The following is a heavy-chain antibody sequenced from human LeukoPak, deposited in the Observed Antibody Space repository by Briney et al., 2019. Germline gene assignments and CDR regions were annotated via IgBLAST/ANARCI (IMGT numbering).Heavy chain of an antibody. CDR3: ARGRIVSRSWYRREYYYYYMDV. Sequence: ASVKVSCKASGYTFTSYHMHWVRQAPGQGLEWMGIINPSGGTTNYAQKFRGRVTMTRDMSTSTVYMELSSLRSEDTAVYYCARGRIVSRSWYRREYYYYYMDVWGKGTTVTVSS. CDR2: INPSGGTT. D-gene: IGHD6-13*01. V-gene: IGHV1-46*01. CDR1: GYTFTSYH. J-gene: IGHJ6*03.